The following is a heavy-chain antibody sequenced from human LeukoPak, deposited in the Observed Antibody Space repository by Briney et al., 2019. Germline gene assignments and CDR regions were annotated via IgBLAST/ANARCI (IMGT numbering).Heavy chain of an antibody. V-gene: IGHV4-34*01. D-gene: IGHD4-17*01. CDR3: ASPTTVTTSAYRAFDI. CDR2: INHSGST. CDR1: GGSFSDNY. J-gene: IGHJ3*02. Sequence: PSETLSLTCAVSGGSFSDNYWSWIRQPPGKGLEWIGEINHSGSTNYTPSLRSRVTISVDTSKNQFSLNLRSVTATDTAVYYCASPTTVTTSAYRAFDIWGQGTMVTVSA.